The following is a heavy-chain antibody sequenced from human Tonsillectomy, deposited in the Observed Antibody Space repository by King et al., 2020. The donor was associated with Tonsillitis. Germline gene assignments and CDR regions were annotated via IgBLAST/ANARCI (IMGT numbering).Heavy chain of an antibody. CDR2: LSYDGRNK. V-gene: IGHV3-30*04. J-gene: IGHJ6*02. CDR1: GFTFSSYV. CDR3: AREREPFGWEILRHYYYYGMDV. Sequence: VQLVESGGGVVQPGRSLRLSCAASGFTFSSYVMHWVRQAPGKGLEWVAILSYDGRNKYYADSVKGRFTNSRDNSKNMLYLQMNSLIAEDTAVYYCAREREPFGWEILRHYYYYGMDVWGQGTTVTVSS. D-gene: IGHD1-26*01.